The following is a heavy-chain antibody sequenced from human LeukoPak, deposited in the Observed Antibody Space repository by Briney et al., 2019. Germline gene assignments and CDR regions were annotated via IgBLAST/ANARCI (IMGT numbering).Heavy chain of an antibody. V-gene: IGHV5-51*01. J-gene: IGHJ4*02. CDR1: GYTFTSHW. D-gene: IGHD3-9*01. CDR3: ARLSVNILTGWPSEGDY. CDR2: IYPGDSDT. Sequence: GESLKISCKTAGYTFTSHWIGWVRQMPGKGLEGMGIIYPGDSDTRYSPSFQGQVTISADKSISTAYLQWSSLKASDTAMYYCARLSVNILTGWPSEGDYWGQGTLVTVSS.